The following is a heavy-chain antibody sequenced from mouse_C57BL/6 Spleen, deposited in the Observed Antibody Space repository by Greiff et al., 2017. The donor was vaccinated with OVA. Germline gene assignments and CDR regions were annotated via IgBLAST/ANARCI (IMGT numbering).Heavy chain of an antibody. CDR1: GFTFSSYV. D-gene: IGHD1-1*01. Sequence: EVHLVESGGDLVKPGGSLKLSCAASGFTFSSYVMSWVRQTPDKRLEWVATISSGGSYTYYPDSVKGRFTISRDNAKNTLYLQMSSLKSEDTAMYYCARHHYYGSSHWYFDVWGTGTTVTVSS. J-gene: IGHJ1*03. CDR3: ARHHYYGSSHWYFDV. V-gene: IGHV5-6*01. CDR2: ISSGGSYT.